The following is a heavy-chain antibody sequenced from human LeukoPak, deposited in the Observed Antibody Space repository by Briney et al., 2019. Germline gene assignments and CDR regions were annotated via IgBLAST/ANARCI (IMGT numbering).Heavy chain of an antibody. CDR1: GGTFNSYA. CDR3: ARAGRCSSTSCYAENRFPFDY. Sequence: SVKVSCKASGGTFNSYAISWVRQAPGQGLEWMGGIIPIFGTANYAQKFQGRVTITADESTSTAYMGLSSLRSEDTAVYYCARAGRCSSTSCYAENRFPFDYWGQGTLVTVSS. V-gene: IGHV1-69*01. D-gene: IGHD2-2*01. J-gene: IGHJ4*02. CDR2: IIPIFGTA.